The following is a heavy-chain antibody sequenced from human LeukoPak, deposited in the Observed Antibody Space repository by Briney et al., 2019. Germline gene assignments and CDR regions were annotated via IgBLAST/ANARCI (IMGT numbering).Heavy chain of an antibody. V-gene: IGHV1-2*04. CDR2: INPNSGGT. CDR1: GYTFTGYY. Sequence: GASVKVSCKASGYTFTGYYMHWVRQAPGQGLEWMGWINPNSGGTNYAQKFQGWVTMTRDTSISTAYMELSRLRSDDTAVYYCARDLSITIFGVVMDGMDVWGQGTTVTVSS. D-gene: IGHD3-3*01. J-gene: IGHJ6*02. CDR3: ARDLSITIFGVVMDGMDV.